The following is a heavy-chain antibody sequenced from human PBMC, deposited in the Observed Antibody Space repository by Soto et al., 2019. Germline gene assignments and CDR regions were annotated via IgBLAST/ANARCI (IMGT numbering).Heavy chain of an antibody. Sequence: ASVKVSCKASGYTFTSYAMHWVRQAPGQRLEWMGWINAGNGNTKYSQKFQGRVTITRDTSASTAYMELSSLRSEDTAVYYCARWNGYCSGGSCYHSEPTYYYYYGMDVWGQGTTVTVSS. V-gene: IGHV1-3*01. D-gene: IGHD2-15*01. CDR1: GYTFTSYA. CDR3: ARWNGYCSGGSCYHSEPTYYYYYGMDV. CDR2: INAGNGNT. J-gene: IGHJ6*02.